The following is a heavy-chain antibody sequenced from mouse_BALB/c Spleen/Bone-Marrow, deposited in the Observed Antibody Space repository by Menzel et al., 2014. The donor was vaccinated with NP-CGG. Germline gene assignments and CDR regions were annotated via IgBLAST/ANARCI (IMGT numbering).Heavy chain of an antibody. CDR1: GFTFXSFG. D-gene: IGHD2-1*01. J-gene: IGHJ3*01. Sequence: EVMLVESGGGLVQPGGSRKLSCAASGFTFXSFGMHWVRQAPEKGLEWVAYISSGSSTIYYADTVKGRFTISRDNPKNTLLLQMTSLRSEDTAMYYCARGGNFAWFAYWGQGTLVTVSA. CDR2: ISSGSSTI. CDR3: ARGGNFAWFAY. V-gene: IGHV5-17*02.